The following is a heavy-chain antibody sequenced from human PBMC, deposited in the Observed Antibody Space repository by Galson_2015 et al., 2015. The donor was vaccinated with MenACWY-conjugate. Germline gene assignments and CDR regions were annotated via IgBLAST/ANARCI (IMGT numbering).Heavy chain of an antibody. V-gene: IGHV3-23*01. Sequence: SLRLSCAASGFIFSTYAMTWVRQAPGKGLEWVSSMSGSGGSTYYADSVKGRFTISRGNSKNTLFLQMNSLRVEDTAVYYCAKRGSYGSVSFKNIWLDPLGQGTLVTVSS. D-gene: IGHD3-10*01. CDR2: MSGSGGST. J-gene: IGHJ5*02. CDR1: GFIFSTYA. CDR3: AKRGSYGSVSFKNIWLDP.